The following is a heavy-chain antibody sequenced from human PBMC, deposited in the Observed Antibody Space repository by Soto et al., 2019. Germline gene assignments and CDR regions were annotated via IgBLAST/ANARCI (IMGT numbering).Heavy chain of an antibody. CDR3: ARGVIAAAGSYYYYYGMDV. CDR2: INAGNGNT. Sequence: ASVKVSCKASGYTFASYAMNWVRQAPGQRLEWMGWINAGNGNTKYSQKFQDRVTITRDTSASTAYMELSSLRSEDTAVYYCARGVIAAAGSYYYYYGMDVWGQGTTVTVSS. J-gene: IGHJ6*02. CDR1: GYTFASYA. V-gene: IGHV1-3*01. D-gene: IGHD6-13*01.